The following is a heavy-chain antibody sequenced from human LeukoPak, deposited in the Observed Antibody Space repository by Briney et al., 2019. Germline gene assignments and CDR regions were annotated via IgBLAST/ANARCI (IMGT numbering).Heavy chain of an antibody. CDR3: ARGVGSGSNWFDP. CDR2: IIPIFGTA. CDR1: GGTFSSYA. J-gene: IGHJ5*02. V-gene: IGHV1-69*05. D-gene: IGHD3-10*01. Sequence: ASVKVSCKASGGTFSSYAISWVRQAPGQGLEWTGRIIPIFGTANYAQKFQGRVTITTDESTSTAYMELSSLRSEDTAVYYCARGVGSGSNWFDPWGQGTLVTVSS.